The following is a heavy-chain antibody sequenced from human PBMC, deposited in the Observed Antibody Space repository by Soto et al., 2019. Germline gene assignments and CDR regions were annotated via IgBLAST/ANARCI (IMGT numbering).Heavy chain of an antibody. J-gene: IGHJ4*02. D-gene: IGHD2-2*01. CDR2: IYPSDSDT. CDR3: ARRHCSSTSCYGVFDY. Sequence: PGASLKISCKGSGYSFTSYWIGWVRQMPGKGLEWMGIIYPSDSDTRYSPSFQGQVTISADKSISTAYLQWSSLKASDTAMYYCARRHCSSTSCYGVFDYWGQGTLVTVSS. V-gene: IGHV5-51*01. CDR1: GYSFTSYW.